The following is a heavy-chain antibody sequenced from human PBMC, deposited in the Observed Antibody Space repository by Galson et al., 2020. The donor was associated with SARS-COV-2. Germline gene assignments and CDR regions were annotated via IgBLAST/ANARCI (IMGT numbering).Heavy chain of an antibody. CDR3: ARAHARVSSSGYYSAFFDY. CDR2: INPSGGST. J-gene: IGHJ4*02. CDR1: GYTFTSYY. Sequence: ASVKVSCKASGYTFTSYYMHWVRQAPGQGLEWMGIINPSGGSTSYAQKFQGRVTMTRDTSTSTVYMELSSLRSEDTAVYYCARAHARVSSSGYYSAFFDYWGEGTLVTVSS. V-gene: IGHV1-46*01. D-gene: IGHD3-22*01.